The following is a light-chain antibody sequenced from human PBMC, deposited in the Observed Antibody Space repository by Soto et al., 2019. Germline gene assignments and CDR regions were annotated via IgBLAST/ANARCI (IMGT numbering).Light chain of an antibody. CDR1: QGISSF. Sequence: DIQMTQSPSSLSASVGDRVTIACRASQGISSFLNWYQQRPGKAPKLLISSASRLQSGVTSRFSGSGTGTDFTLTISSLQPEDFATYYCQQSYSAPPTFGQGTKVEV. CDR3: QQSYSAPPT. V-gene: IGKV1-39*01. CDR2: SAS. J-gene: IGKJ1*01.